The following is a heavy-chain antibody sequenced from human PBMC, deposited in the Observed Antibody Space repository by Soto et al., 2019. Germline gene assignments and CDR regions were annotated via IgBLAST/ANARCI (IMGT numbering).Heavy chain of an antibody. CDR2: INHSGST. J-gene: IGHJ5*02. Sequence: SETLSLTCAVYGGSFSGYYWSWIRQPPGKGLEWIGEINHSGSTNYNPSLKSRVTISVDTSKNQFTLKLSSVTAADTAVYYCARGVYCSGGSCHYINWFDPWGQGTLVT. CDR1: GGSFSGYY. D-gene: IGHD2-15*01. CDR3: ARGVYCSGGSCHYINWFDP. V-gene: IGHV4-34*01.